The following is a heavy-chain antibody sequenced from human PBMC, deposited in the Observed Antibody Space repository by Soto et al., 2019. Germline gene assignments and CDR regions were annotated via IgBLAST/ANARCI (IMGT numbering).Heavy chain of an antibody. D-gene: IGHD2-15*01. J-gene: IGHJ4*02. CDR1: GFTFSNYD. V-gene: IGHV3-13*01. CDR3: ARGRLISLYYFDY. CDR2: IGTAGDT. Sequence: EVQLVESGGGLVQPGGSLRLSCAASGFTFSNYDMHWVRQVTGKGLEWVSTIGTAGDTYYPGSVKGRFTNSRENAKNSLYLQMNSLRAVDTAVYYCARGRLISLYYFDYWGQGTLVTVSS.